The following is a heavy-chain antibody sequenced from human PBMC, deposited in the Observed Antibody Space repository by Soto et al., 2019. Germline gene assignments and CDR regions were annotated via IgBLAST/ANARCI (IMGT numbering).Heavy chain of an antibody. D-gene: IGHD2-15*01. V-gene: IGHV1-18*01. Sequence: ASVKVSCKASGYTFTSYGISWVRQAPGQGLEWMGWISAYNGNTNYAQKLQGRVTMTTDTSTSTAYMELRSLRSDDTAVYYCARDLVVAAKRNNWFDPWGQGTLVTVSS. J-gene: IGHJ5*02. CDR1: GYTFTSYG. CDR3: ARDLVVAAKRNNWFDP. CDR2: ISAYNGNT.